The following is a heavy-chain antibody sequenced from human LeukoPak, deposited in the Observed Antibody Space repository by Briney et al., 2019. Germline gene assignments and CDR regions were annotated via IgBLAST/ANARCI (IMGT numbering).Heavy chain of an antibody. J-gene: IGHJ6*02. Sequence: SETLSLTCTVSGGSINSYYWAWIRQPPGKRLEWIGYVFNTVQTKYNPSLKSRVGMSMDSPKKQFSLKLSSVTAADTAVYYCARDWVDCSGGSCSLYGMDVWGQGTTVTVSS. CDR2: VFNTVQT. D-gene: IGHD2-15*01. CDR3: ARDWVDCSGGSCSLYGMDV. V-gene: IGHV4-59*01. CDR1: GGSINSYY.